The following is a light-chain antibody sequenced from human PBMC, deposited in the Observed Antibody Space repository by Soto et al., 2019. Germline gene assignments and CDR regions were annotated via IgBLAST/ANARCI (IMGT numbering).Light chain of an antibody. CDR2: GNH. V-gene: IGLV1-51*01. CDR1: SSIFASAS. Sequence: QSVLTQPPSVSAAPGQKVSISCSRSSSIFASASVSWYQHLPGTAPKLLIYGNHQRPSAIPDRFSGSKSGTSATLVITGLQTGDEADYYCGAWDSDLGAVLFGGGTKVTVL. CDR3: GAWDSDLGAVL. J-gene: IGLJ2*01.